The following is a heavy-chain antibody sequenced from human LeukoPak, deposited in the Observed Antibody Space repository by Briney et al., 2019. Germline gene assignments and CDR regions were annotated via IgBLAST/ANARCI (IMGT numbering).Heavy chain of an antibody. J-gene: IGHJ4*02. CDR3: ARLATINYYGSGSYSKGGRVDY. V-gene: IGHV4-59*01. CDR2: IYYSGST. CDR1: GGSISSYY. D-gene: IGHD3-10*01. Sequence: SETLSLTCTVSGGSISSYYWSWIRQPPGKGLEWIGYIYYSGSTNYNPSLKSRVTISVDTSKNQFSLKLSSVTAADTAVYYCARLATINYYGSGSYSKGGRVDYWGQGTLVTVSS.